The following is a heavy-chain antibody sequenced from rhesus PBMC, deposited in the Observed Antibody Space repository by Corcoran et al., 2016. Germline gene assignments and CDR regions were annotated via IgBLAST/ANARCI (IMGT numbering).Heavy chain of an antibody. Sequence: QVQLQESGPGLVKPSETLSLTCAVSGYSISSNYWSWIRQPPGKGLEWIGYIYGSMYMYVSSWSTSSNHSLKRRVTRSTDTSKSQFSLKLSSVTAADTAVYYCARSGTVAADAGWADYWGQGVLVTVSS. V-gene: IGHV4-147*01. D-gene: IGHD4-29*01. CDR1: GYSISSNY. J-gene: IGHJ4*01. CDR3: ARSGTVAADAGWADY. CDR2: IYGSMYMYVSSWST.